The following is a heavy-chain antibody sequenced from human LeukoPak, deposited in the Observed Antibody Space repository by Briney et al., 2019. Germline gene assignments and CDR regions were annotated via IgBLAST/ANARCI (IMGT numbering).Heavy chain of an antibody. J-gene: IGHJ3*02. D-gene: IGHD6-13*01. CDR3: ARDDSSSWYALDI. Sequence: GGSLRLSCAASGFTFSSYSMNWVRQAPGKGLEWVSSISSSSSYIYYADSVKGRFTISRDNAKNSLYLQMNSLRAEDTAVYYCARDDSSSWYALDIWGQGTMVTVSS. CDR1: GFTFSSYS. CDR2: ISSSSSYI. V-gene: IGHV3-21*01.